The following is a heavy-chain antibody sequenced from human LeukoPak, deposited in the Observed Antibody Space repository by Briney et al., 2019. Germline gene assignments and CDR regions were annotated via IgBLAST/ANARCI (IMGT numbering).Heavy chain of an antibody. CDR3: ARQGVATAIDY. CDR2: ISASGNT. D-gene: IGHD2-21*02. Sequence: SETLPLTCTVSGGSISNYYWSWIRHPAGKGLEWIDRISASGNTNYNPSLKSRVTMSVDTSMNLFALKLSSVTAADTAVYYCARQGVATAIDYWGQGTLVTVSS. CDR1: GGSISNYY. V-gene: IGHV4-4*07. J-gene: IGHJ4*02.